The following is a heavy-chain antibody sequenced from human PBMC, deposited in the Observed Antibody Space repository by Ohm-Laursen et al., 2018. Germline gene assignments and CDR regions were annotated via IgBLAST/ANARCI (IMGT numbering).Heavy chain of an antibody. J-gene: IGHJ4*02. V-gene: IGHV1-46*01. CDR1: GYTFTSYY. Sequence: SVKVSCKTSGYTFTSYYIYWVRQAPGQGLEWMGIINPNTGSTNYARKFQDRFTMTSDTSTTTLYMELSSLRSDDTAVYYCAKVSIAYCGGDCSTNLDFWGQGTLVTVSS. CDR3: AKVSIAYCGGDCSTNLDF. D-gene: IGHD2-21*02. CDR2: INPNTGST.